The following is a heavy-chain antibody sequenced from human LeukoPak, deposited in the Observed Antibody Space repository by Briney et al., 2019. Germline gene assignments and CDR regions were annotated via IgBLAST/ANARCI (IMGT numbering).Heavy chain of an antibody. J-gene: IGHJ3*02. CDR2: ISGSGGST. V-gene: IGHV3-23*01. D-gene: IGHD2-21*02. CDR1: GFTFGDYA. CDR3: AKDIAYCGGDCYWVSAFDI. Sequence: PGRSLRLSCTASGFTFGDYAMSWVRQAPGKGLEWVSAISGSGGSTYYADSVKGRFTISRDNSKNTLYLQMNSLRAEDTAVYYCAKDIAYCGGDCYWVSAFDIWGQGTMVTVSS.